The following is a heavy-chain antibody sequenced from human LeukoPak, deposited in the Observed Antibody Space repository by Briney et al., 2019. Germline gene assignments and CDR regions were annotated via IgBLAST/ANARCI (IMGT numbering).Heavy chain of an antibody. D-gene: IGHD6-19*01. CDR2: IYYSGST. CDR1: GGSISSYY. CDR3: ARRSYSSGWRPFDY. V-gene: IGHV4-59*08. J-gene: IGHJ4*02. Sequence: SETLSLTCTVSGGSISSYYWSWIRQPPGKGLEWIGYIYYSGSTNYNPSLKSRVTISVDTSKNQFSLKLSSVTAADTAVDYCARRSYSSGWRPFDYWGQGTLVTVSS.